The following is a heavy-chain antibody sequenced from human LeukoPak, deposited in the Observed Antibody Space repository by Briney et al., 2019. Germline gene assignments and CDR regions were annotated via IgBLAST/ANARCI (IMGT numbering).Heavy chain of an antibody. CDR3: ARQQEAYHVLDY. CDR2: IYYSGST. CDR1: GGSISSSSYY. J-gene: IGHJ4*02. D-gene: IGHD6-6*01. V-gene: IGHV4-39*01. Sequence: PSETLSLTCTVSGGSISSSSYYWGWIRQPPGKGLEWIGSIYYSGSTYYNPSPKSRVTISVDTSKNQFSLKLSSVTAADTAVYYCARQQEAYHVLDYWGQGTLVTVSS.